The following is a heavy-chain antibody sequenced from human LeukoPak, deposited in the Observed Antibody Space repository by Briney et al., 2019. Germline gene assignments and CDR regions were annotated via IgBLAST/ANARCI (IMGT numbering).Heavy chain of an antibody. J-gene: IGHJ3*02. CDR1: GGSFSGYY. CDR3: AKGFWSGLDAFDI. Sequence: SETLSLTCAVYGGSFSGYYWSWIRQPPGKGLEWIGEINHSGSTNYNPSLKSRVTISVDTSKNQFSLKLSSVTAADTAVYYCAKGFWSGLDAFDIWGQGTMVTVSS. V-gene: IGHV4-34*01. D-gene: IGHD3-3*01. CDR2: INHSGST.